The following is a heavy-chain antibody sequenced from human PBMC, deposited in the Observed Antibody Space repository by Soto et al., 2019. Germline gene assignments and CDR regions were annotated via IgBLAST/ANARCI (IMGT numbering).Heavy chain of an antibody. V-gene: IGHV3-30-3*01. J-gene: IGHJ4*02. Sequence: PGGSLRLSCAASGFTFRSYVMRWVRQAPDKGLEWVAVISDDGSNKYYADSVKGRFTISRDNSKYTLYLQMNSLRTEDTAVYYCARDDASGWYTYTLDYWGQGALVTVSS. CDR2: ISDDGSNK. D-gene: IGHD6-19*01. CDR3: ARDDASGWYTYTLDY. CDR1: GFTFRSYV.